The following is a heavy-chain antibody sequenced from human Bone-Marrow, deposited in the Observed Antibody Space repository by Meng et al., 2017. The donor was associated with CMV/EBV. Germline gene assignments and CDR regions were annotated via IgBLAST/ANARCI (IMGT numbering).Heavy chain of an antibody. CDR2: TYYRSKWYN. Sequence: QVQLQQSGPGLVKPSQTLSLSGAISWDSVSSNSAAWNWLRPSPARGLEWLGRTYYRSKWYNDYAVSVKSRITINPDTSKNQFSLQLNSVTPEDTAVYYCARVEQLIFDYWGQGTLVTVSS. CDR1: WDSVSSNSAA. V-gene: IGHV6-1*01. D-gene: IGHD6-6*01. CDR3: ARVEQLIFDY. J-gene: IGHJ4*02.